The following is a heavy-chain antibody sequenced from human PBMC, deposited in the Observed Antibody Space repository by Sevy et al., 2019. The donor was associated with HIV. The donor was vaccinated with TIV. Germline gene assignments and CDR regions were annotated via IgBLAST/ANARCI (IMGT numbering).Heavy chain of an antibody. J-gene: IGHJ4*02. CDR3: ATRQGTLIQWALHY. V-gene: IGHV3-53*01. CDR2: IYTSGNT. Sequence: GGSLRLSCVASGFSVSSNYMAWVRQTPGRGLQYVSLIYTSGNTYYADSVKGRFTISRDDSRNTVFLQMNNLRVDDTAFYDCATRQGTLIQWALHYWGPGALVTVSS. CDR1: GFSVSSNY. D-gene: IGHD1-26*01.